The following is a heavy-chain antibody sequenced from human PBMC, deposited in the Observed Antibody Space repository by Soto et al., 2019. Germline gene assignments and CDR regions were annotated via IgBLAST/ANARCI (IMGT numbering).Heavy chain of an antibody. V-gene: IGHV3-23*01. CDR2: ISYGGGTT. D-gene: IGHD3-22*01. CDR1: KFTFINYA. CDR3: AKNPGYYYDSTGYHFDY. J-gene: IGHJ4*02. Sequence: EVQLLESGGGLVQPGGSRRLSCAASKFTFINYARSWVPRAQGKGLEWVSAISYGGGTTYYADSVKGRFTISRDNSKNTLYLQMNSLRAEDTAVYYCAKNPGYYYDSTGYHFDYWGQGTLVTVSS.